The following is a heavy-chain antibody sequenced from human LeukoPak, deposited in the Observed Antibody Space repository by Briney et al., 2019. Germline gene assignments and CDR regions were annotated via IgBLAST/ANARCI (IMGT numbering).Heavy chain of an antibody. J-gene: IGHJ5*02. V-gene: IGHV4-31*03. CDR3: ARGYYDGSGYYSPPDT. CDR1: GGSISSGGYH. CDR2: IYDSGST. D-gene: IGHD3-22*01. Sequence: SETLSLTCTVSGGSISSGGYHWSWIRQHPGKGLEWIGYIYDSGSTYYNSSPKSRVSISVDTSKNQFSLKLSSVTAADTAVYYCARGYYDGSGYYSPPDTWGQGTLVTVSS.